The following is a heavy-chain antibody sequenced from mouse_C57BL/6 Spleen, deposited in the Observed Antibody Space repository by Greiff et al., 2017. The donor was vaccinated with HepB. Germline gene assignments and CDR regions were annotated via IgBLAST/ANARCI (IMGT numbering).Heavy chain of an antibody. J-gene: IGHJ1*03. CDR2: IHPNSGST. V-gene: IGHV1-64*01. D-gene: IGHD1-1*01. CDR1: GYTFTSYW. CDR3: ARGDYYGSSYERYFDV. Sequence: QVQLQQPGAELVKPGASVKLSCKASGYTFTSYWMHWVKQRPGQGLEWIGMIHPNSGSTNYNEKFKSKATLTVDKSSSTAYMQLSSLTSEDSAVYYCARGDYYGSSYERYFDVWGTGTTVTVSS.